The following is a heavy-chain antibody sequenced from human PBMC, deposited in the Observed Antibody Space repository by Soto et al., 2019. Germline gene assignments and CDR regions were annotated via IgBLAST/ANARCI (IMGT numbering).Heavy chain of an antibody. CDR3: ARGDPLLWFGEKVYYGMDV. D-gene: IGHD3-10*01. CDR1: GGSISSYY. V-gene: IGHV4-59*01. Sequence: QVQLQESGPGLVKPSETLSLTCTVSGGSISSYYWSWIRQPPGKGLEWIGYIDYSGSTNYNPSLKGRVTISVDTSKNQFSLKLSSVTAADTAVYYCARGDPLLWFGEKVYYGMDVWGQGTTVTVSS. J-gene: IGHJ6*02. CDR2: IDYSGST.